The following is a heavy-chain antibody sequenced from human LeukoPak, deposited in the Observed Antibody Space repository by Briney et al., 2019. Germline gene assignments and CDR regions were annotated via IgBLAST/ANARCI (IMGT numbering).Heavy chain of an antibody. CDR1: GGSISSYY. CDR3: ARLGDSAMVRYFDY. V-gene: IGHV4-59*08. J-gene: IGHJ4*02. Sequence: PSETLSLTCTVSGGSISSYYWSWIRQPPGKGLEWIGYIYYTGSTYSTPSLKSRATISVDTSKNQFSLRLTSVTAADTAVYYSARLGDSAMVRYFDYWGQGTLVTVSS. CDR2: IYYTGST. D-gene: IGHD5-18*01.